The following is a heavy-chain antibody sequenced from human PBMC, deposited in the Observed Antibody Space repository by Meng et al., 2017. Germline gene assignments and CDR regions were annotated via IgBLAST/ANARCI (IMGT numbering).Heavy chain of an antibody. Sequence: QVQLGETGAKVNEPGSSVEVPCKAPGDTPGSYTISWVRQAPGQGLEWMGRIIPVLDITNYAQNFEGRVTITADKSTNTANMELSSLRSEDTAVYYCVRYSGNSHYDAFDFWGQGTMVTVSS. V-gene: IGHV1-69*02. CDR1: GDTPGSYT. D-gene: IGHD1-26*01. CDR2: IIPVLDIT. CDR3: VRYSGNSHYDAFDF. J-gene: IGHJ3*01.